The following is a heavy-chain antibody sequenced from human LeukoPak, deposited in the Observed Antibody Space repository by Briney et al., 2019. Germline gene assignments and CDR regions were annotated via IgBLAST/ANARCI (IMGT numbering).Heavy chain of an antibody. CDR1: GYIFTSYD. CDR3: AREKRGYRGYGPVFGY. Sequence: ASVKVSCKASGYIFTSYDMHWVRQAPGQRLEWMGWINAGNGNTKYSEKFQGRVTITRDTSASTDYMELSSLRSEDTAVYYCAREKRGYRGYGPVFGYWGQGTLVTVPS. V-gene: IGHV1-3*01. D-gene: IGHD5-12*01. J-gene: IGHJ4*02. CDR2: INAGNGNT.